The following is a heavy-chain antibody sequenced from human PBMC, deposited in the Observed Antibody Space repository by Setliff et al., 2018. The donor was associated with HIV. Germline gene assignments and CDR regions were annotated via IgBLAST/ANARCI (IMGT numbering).Heavy chain of an antibody. CDR2: IHTEQGFP. Sequence: RASVKVSCKASGYSFTNYAINWLRQAPGRGLEWMGWIHTEQGFPMYAQGFTGRFVFSLDPSVSTAYLQINSLNPDDGAVYYCAVDRHAFDIWGQGTVVTVSS. D-gene: IGHD5-12*01. J-gene: IGHJ3*02. V-gene: IGHV7-4-1*02. CDR3: AVDRHAFDI. CDR1: GYSFTNYA.